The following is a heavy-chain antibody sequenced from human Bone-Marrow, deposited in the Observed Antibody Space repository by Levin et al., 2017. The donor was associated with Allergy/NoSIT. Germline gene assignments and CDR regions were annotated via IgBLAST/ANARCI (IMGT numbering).Heavy chain of an antibody. CDR1: GYSISSAYY. V-gene: IGHV4-38-2*01. J-gene: IGHJ4*02. D-gene: IGHD2-15*01. CDR2: IYHSGST. Sequence: SQTLSLTCAVSGYSISSAYYWGWIRQPPGEGLEWIGNIYHSGSTYYNPSLKSRVTISVDTSKNQFSLKVTSVTAADTAVYYCARTLGYCSGDSCYFYFDYWGRGTLVTVSS. CDR3: ARTLGYCSGDSCYFYFDY.